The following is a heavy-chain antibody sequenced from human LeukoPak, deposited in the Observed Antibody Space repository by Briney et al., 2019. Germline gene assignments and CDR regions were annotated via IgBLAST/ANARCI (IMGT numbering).Heavy chain of an antibody. V-gene: IGHV3-48*02. Sequence: PGGSLRLSCAASGFTFSSYSMNWVRQAPGRGLEWVSYSSSSSSTIYYADSVKGRFTIARDNAKNSLYLQMESLRDEDTAVYYCSRHAPDYWGQGTLITVSS. CDR2: SSSSSSTI. J-gene: IGHJ4*02. CDR3: SRHAPDY. CDR1: GFTFSSYS.